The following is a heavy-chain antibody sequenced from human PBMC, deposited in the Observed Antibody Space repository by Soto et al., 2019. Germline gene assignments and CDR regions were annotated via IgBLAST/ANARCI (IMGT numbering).Heavy chain of an antibody. CDR1: RGSFSKFI. CDR3: AKVRYSSPMGYYYGMDV. D-gene: IGHD6-19*01. CDR2: IIPIFGTA. J-gene: IGHJ6*04. V-gene: IGHV1-69*13. Sequence: SVKVSCKASRGSFSKFIVTWVRQAPGLGLEWVGGIIPIFGTANYAQKFQGRVTITADESTSTSYMEVNNLRSEDTAVYYCAKVRYSSPMGYYYGMDVWGKGTTVTVSS.